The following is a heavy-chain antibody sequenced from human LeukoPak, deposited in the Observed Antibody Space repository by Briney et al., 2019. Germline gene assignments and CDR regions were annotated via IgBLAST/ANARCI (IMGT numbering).Heavy chain of an antibody. CDR1: GYTFTDFY. D-gene: IGHD3-3*01. CDR2: INPNSGGT. V-gene: IGHV1-2*02. J-gene: IGHJ4*02. Sequence: GAPVKVSCKASGYTFTDFYMHWVRQAPGQGLEWMGWINPNSGGTNYAQRFQGRVTMTRDTSISTAYMELSRLRSDDTAVYYCARADMSSDYTPNDYWGQGTLVTVSS. CDR3: ARADMSSDYTPNDY.